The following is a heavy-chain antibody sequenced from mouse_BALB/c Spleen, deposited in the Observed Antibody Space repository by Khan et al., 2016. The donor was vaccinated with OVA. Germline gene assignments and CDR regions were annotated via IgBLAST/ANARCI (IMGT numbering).Heavy chain of an antibody. V-gene: IGHV7-3*02. Sequence: EVELVESGGGLVQPGGSLRLSCATSGFTFTDYYMTWVRQPPGEALEWLGFIANKADGYKTEYSASVKGRFTFSRDTSQNILYLQMATLRPEDSGTYYCAKEQVGSYFDYWGQGTTRTVSS. D-gene: IGHD1-3*01. CDR1: GFTFTDYY. J-gene: IGHJ2*01. CDR3: AKEQVGSYFDY. CDR2: IANKADGYKT.